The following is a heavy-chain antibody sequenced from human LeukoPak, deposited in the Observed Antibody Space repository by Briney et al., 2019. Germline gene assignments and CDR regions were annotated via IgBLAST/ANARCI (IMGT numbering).Heavy chain of an antibody. V-gene: IGHV4-59*12. J-gene: IGHJ4*02. D-gene: IGHD1-1*01. CDR2: VDYSGST. Sequence: SETLSLNCGVYNGTFSGYYWTWIRQPPGKGLEWIGYVDYSGSTSYNPSLKRRVTISVDMSKNQFSLKVMYLTAADTAVYYCARGIRTGYGYWGQGTLVTVSS. CDR1: NGTFSGYY. CDR3: ARGIRTGYGY.